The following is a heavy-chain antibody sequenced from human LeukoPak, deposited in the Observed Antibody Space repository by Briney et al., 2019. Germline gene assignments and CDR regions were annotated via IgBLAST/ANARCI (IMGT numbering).Heavy chain of an antibody. V-gene: IGHV3-21*01. Sequence: GGSLRLSCAASGFTFSSYSMNWVRQAPGKGLEWVSSISSSSSYIYYADSVKGRFTISRDNAKNSLYLQMNSLRAEDTAVYYCARGGRGSGNYRGLIDYWGQGTLVTVSS. CDR1: GFTFSSYS. CDR3: ARGGRGSGNYRGLIDY. J-gene: IGHJ4*02. D-gene: IGHD1-26*01. CDR2: ISSSSSYI.